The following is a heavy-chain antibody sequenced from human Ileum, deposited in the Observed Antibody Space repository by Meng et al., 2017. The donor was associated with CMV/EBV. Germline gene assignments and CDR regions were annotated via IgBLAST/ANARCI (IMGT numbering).Heavy chain of an antibody. CDR3: ASGVAYYDFWSGYYRGVGFDY. Sequence: SETLSLTCAVYGGSFSSYYWSWIRQPPGKGLEWIGEINHSGSTNYNPSLKSRVTISVDTSKNQFSLKLSSVTAADTAVYYCASGVAYYDFWSGYYRGVGFDYWGQGTLVTVSS. V-gene: IGHV4-34*01. D-gene: IGHD3-3*01. CDR1: GGSFSSYY. J-gene: IGHJ4*02. CDR2: INHSGST.